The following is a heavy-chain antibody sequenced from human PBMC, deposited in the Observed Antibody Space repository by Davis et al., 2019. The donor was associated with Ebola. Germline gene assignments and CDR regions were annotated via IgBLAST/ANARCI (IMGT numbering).Heavy chain of an antibody. V-gene: IGHV1-18*04. CDR3: ARWEEYYDFWSGHQIGYFDY. Sequence: ASVKVSCKASGYTFTSYGISWVRQAPGQGLEWMGWISAYNGNTNYAQKLQGRVTMTTDTSTSTAYMELRSLRSDDTAVYYCARWEEYYDFWSGHQIGYFDYWGQGTLVTVSS. D-gene: IGHD3-3*01. CDR2: ISAYNGNT. J-gene: IGHJ4*02. CDR1: GYTFTSYG.